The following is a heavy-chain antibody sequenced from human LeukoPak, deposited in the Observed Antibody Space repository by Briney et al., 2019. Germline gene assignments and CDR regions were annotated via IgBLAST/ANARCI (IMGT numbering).Heavy chain of an antibody. J-gene: IGHJ4*02. V-gene: IGHV3-7*01. CDR1: GLTFSNYW. CDR3: ARSRSGYYEDY. D-gene: IGHD3-22*01. Sequence: GGSLRLSCAASGLTFSNYWMSWVRQAPGKGLEWVANIKEDGSEKYYVDSVKGRFTIPRDNAKNSPSLHVNSLSAEDTAVYYCARSRSGYYEDYWGQGTLVTVSS. CDR2: IKEDGSEK.